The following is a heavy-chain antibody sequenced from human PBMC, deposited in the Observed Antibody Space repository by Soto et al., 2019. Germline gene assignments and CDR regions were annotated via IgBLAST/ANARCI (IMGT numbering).Heavy chain of an antibody. CDR2: IYPSDSDT. Sequence: GESLQISCKASGYNFATYWIGWVRQMPGKGLEWMAIIYPSDSDTRYSPSFPGQVTISADKSISTTYLQWSSLRASDTAMYYCARERATGDSYFEFWGQGTLVTVSS. V-gene: IGHV5-51*01. D-gene: IGHD4-17*01. CDR3: ARERATGDSYFEF. J-gene: IGHJ4*02. CDR1: GYNFATYW.